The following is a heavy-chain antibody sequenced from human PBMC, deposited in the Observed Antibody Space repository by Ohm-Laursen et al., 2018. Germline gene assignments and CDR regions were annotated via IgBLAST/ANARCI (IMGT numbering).Heavy chain of an antibody. CDR3: ARDIDWVAFDY. V-gene: IGHV3-23*01. J-gene: IGHJ4*02. CDR1: GFTFSNYA. Sequence: SLRLSCAASGFTFSNYAMSWVRQTPGKGLEWVSSLGDTGGSTYYPDSVKGRFTLSRDNSRNTLDLQMNSLRVEDTALYYCARDIDWVAFDYWGQGTLVTVSS. D-gene: IGHD3-9*01. CDR2: LGDTGGST.